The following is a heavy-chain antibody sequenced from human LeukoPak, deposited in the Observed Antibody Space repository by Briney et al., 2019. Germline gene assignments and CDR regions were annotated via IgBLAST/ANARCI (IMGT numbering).Heavy chain of an antibody. V-gene: IGHV4-61*08. CDR2: IYYSGST. CDR1: GVSITTNGYY. J-gene: IGHJ6*03. CDR3: ARVKIKGGITIFKEYHYMDD. Sequence: SETLSLTCGVTGVSITTNGYYWGWVRQPPGKGLEWIGYIYYSGSTKYNPSLKSRVTISVDTSKNQFSLKLSSVTAADTAVYYCARVKIKGGITIFKEYHYMDDWGKGTTVTVSS. D-gene: IGHD3-3*01.